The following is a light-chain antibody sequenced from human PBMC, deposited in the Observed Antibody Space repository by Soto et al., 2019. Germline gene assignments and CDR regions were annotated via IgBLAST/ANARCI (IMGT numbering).Light chain of an antibody. CDR3: HQYGSSPWT. CDR2: GAS. V-gene: IGKV3-20*01. J-gene: IGKJ1*01. CDR1: ESVAINY. Sequence: EIVLTQSPGTLSLSPGERATLSFIASESVAINYLAWYQHKPGQAPRLLFFGASNRATGIPDRFSGSGSGTDFTLTISRLELEDVAVYSCHQYGSSPWTLGQGTKVDIK.